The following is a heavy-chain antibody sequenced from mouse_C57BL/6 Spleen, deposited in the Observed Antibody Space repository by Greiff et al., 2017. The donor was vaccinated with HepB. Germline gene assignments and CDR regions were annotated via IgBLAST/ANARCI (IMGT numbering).Heavy chain of an antibody. J-gene: IGHJ3*01. D-gene: IGHD3-2*02. CDR2: IDPSDSYT. V-gene: IGHV1-50*01. CDR3: ARVGSSGPGFAY. CDR1: GYTFTSYW. Sequence: VQLQQSGAELVKPGASVKLSCKASGYTFTSYWMQWVKQRPGQGLAWIGEIDPSDSYTNYNQKFKGKATLTVDTSSSTAYMQLSSLTSEDSAVYYCARVGSSGPGFAYWGQGTLVTVSA.